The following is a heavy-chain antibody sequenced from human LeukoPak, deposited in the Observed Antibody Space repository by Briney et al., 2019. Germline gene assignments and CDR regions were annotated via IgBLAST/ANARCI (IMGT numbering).Heavy chain of an antibody. CDR1: GGSISSYY. J-gene: IGHJ4*02. CDR3: ARILGGDYVGFGY. V-gene: IGHV4-59*01. CDR2: IYYSGST. Sequence: SETLSLTCTVSGGSISSYYWSWIRQSPGKGLEWIGYIYYSGSTNYNPSLKSRVTISVDTSKNQFSLKLSSVTAADTAVYYCARILGGDYVGFGYWGQGTLVTVSS. D-gene: IGHD4-17*01.